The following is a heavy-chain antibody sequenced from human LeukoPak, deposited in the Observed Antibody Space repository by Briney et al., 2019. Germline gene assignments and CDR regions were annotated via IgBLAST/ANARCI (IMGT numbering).Heavy chain of an antibody. Sequence: SETLSLTCTVSGGSISSGSYYWSWIRQPAGKGLEWIGYIYYSGSTNYNPSLKSRVTISVDTSKNQFSLKLSSVTAADTAVYYCARESYGSGRGFDPWGQGTLVTVSS. CDR2: IYYSGST. D-gene: IGHD3-10*01. CDR1: GGSISSGSYY. V-gene: IGHV4-61*10. CDR3: ARESYGSGRGFDP. J-gene: IGHJ5*02.